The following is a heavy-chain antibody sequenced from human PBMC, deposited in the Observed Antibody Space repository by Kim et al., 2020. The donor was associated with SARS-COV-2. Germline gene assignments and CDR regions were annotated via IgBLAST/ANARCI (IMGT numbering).Heavy chain of an antibody. J-gene: IGHJ4*02. D-gene: IGHD1-26*01. Sequence: KLQGRVTMTTDTSTSTAYMELRSLRSDDTAVYYCARGPRLVYSGSYYFDYWGQGTLVTVSS. V-gene: IGHV1-18*01. CDR3: ARGPRLVYSGSYYFDY.